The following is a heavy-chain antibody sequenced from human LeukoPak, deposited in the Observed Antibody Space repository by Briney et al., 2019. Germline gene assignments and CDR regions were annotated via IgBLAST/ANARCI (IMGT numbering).Heavy chain of an antibody. CDR3: AREEHSGYDSFDY. CDR1: GGSISSGGYY. Sequence: SQTLSLTCTVSGGSISSGGYYWSWIRQHPGKGLEWIGCIYYSGSTYYNPSLKSRVTISVDTSKNQFSLKLSSVTAADTAVYYCAREEHSGYDSFDYWGQGTLVTVSS. V-gene: IGHV4-31*03. D-gene: IGHD5-12*01. CDR2: IYYSGST. J-gene: IGHJ4*02.